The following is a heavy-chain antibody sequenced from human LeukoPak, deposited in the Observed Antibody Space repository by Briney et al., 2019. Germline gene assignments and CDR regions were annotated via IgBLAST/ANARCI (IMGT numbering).Heavy chain of an antibody. V-gene: IGHV4-59*08. J-gene: IGHJ3*01. CDR3: AREYSSSSGRRAFDF. Sequence: PSETLSLTCTVFGGSISGYYWNWIRQPPGKGLEWIGYIYYIGSTNYNPSLKSRVTTLVDTSRNQFSLRLSSVTAADTAVYYCAREYSSSSGRRAFDFWGQGTMVTVSS. CDR1: GGSISGYY. D-gene: IGHD6-6*01. CDR2: IYYIGST.